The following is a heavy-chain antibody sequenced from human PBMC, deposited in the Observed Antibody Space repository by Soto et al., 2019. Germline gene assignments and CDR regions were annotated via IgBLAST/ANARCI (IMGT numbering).Heavy chain of an antibody. V-gene: IGHV3-7*03. D-gene: IGHD4-4*01. CDR1: GFSFSSAW. J-gene: IGHJ4*02. CDR3: ARGRAYSRFDY. CDR2: MNEDGSER. Sequence: EVQLVESGGGLVQPGGSLRLSCAVSGFSFSSAWMTWIRQAPGKGLERVAIMNEDGSERYYVDSVKGRFTISRDNAKNALFLQMNSLRVEDTAVYFCARGRAYSRFDYWGPGSLVTVSS.